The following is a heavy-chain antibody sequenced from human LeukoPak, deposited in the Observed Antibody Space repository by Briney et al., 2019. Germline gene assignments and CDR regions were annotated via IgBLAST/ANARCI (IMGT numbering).Heavy chain of an antibody. CDR1: GFTFSSYW. J-gene: IGHJ4*02. CDR3: ARVRSAAAVDY. V-gene: IGHV3-74*01. Sequence: PGGSLRLSCAASGFTFSSYWMHWVRQAPGRGLVWVSRINNDGSSTSYADSVKGRFTISRDNAKNTLHLQMNSLRAEDTAVYYCARVRSAAAVDYWGQGTQVTVSS. CDR2: INNDGSST.